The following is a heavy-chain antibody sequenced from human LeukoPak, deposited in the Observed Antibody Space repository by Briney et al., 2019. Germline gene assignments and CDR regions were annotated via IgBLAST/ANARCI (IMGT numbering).Heavy chain of an antibody. CDR1: GGSISSGTYY. J-gene: IGHJ3*02. V-gene: IGHV4-61*02. Sequence: SETLSLTCTVSGGSISSGTYYWRWIRQPAGTGLEWIGRIDGSGTTNYNPSVKSRVTISVDTSKSQLSLKLSSVTAADTAVYYCARDITDAFDIWGQGTMVTVSS. CDR2: IDGSGTT. CDR3: ARDITDAFDI.